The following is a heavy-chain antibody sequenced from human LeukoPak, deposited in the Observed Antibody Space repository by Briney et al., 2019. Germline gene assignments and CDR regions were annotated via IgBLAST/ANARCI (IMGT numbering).Heavy chain of an antibody. Sequence: KPSETLSLTCTVSGGSISSSGYYWGWIRQPPGKGLEWIGSMYHSGSTYDSPSLKSRVTMSVDTSKNQFSLKLTSVTAADTAVYYCARQRYCHSTSCYFDYWGQGTLVTVSS. D-gene: IGHD2-2*01. CDR3: ARQRYCHSTSCYFDY. V-gene: IGHV4-39*01. J-gene: IGHJ4*02. CDR1: GGSISSSGYY. CDR2: MYHSGST.